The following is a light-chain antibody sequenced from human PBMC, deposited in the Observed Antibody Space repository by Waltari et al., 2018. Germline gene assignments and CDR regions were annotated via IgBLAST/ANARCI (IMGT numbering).Light chain of an antibody. Sequence: EIVLTQSPGTLSLSPGERATLSCRASQSITRNNLAWYQQIPGQAPRLLIYDASSRATGIPDRFSGSGSGTDFTLTVSRLEPADVAVYYCQQYGSSPWTFGQGTKVEIK. CDR2: DAS. V-gene: IGKV3-20*01. J-gene: IGKJ1*01. CDR3: QQYGSSPWT. CDR1: QSITRNN.